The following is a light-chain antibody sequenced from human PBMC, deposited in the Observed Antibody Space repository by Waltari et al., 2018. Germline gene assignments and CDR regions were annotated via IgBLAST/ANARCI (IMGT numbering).Light chain of an antibody. CDR1: SSDIGGYNY. CDR2: EVS. V-gene: IGLV2-14*01. CDR3: SSYTGSSLV. J-gene: IGLJ3*02. Sequence: QSALTQPASVSGSPGQSITISCTGTSSDIGGYNYVSWYQQHPGKAPQLMIYEVSYRPSGISNRFSGSKSGNTASLTIAGLRSEDEADYYRSSYTGSSLVFGGGTKLTVL.